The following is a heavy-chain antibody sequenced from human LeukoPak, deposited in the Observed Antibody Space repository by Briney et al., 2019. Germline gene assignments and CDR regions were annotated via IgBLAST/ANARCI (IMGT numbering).Heavy chain of an antibody. CDR1: GFTFSSYV. V-gene: IGHV3-23*01. CDR2: ISGSGGST. CDR3: AKHYSDGITWYFDL. J-gene: IGHJ2*01. Sequence: PGGSLILSCAASGFTFSSYVMTWVRQAPGKGLEWVSGISGSGGSTYYADSVKGRFTLSRDSSKNTLYLQMNGLRAEDTAVYYCAKHYSDGITWYFDLWGRGTLVTVSS. D-gene: IGHD3-22*01.